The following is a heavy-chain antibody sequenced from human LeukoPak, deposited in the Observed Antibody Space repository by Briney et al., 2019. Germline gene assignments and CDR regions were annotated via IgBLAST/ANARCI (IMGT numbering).Heavy chain of an antibody. CDR1: GYSFTSYW. Sequence: GESLKISCKGSGYSFTSYWISWVRQMPGKGLEWMGRIDPSDSYTNYNPSFQGHVTISADKSISTAYLQWSSLKASDTAMYYCARHSRDCSSTSCSWFDPWGQGTLVTVSS. V-gene: IGHV5-10-1*01. J-gene: IGHJ5*02. D-gene: IGHD2-2*01. CDR2: IDPSDSYT. CDR3: ARHSRDCSSTSCSWFDP.